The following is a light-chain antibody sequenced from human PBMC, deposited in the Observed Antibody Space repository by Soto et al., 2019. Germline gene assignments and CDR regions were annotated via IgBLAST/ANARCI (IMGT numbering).Light chain of an antibody. Sequence: EIVLTQSPVTLSLSPGERATLSCRASQSVSSSYLAWYQQKPGQAPRLLIYGASSRATGIPDRFSGSGSGTDFTLTISRLEPEDFAVYYCQQYGSPRGTFGQGTKVDIK. V-gene: IGKV3-20*01. CDR3: QQYGSPRGT. CDR1: QSVSSSY. CDR2: GAS. J-gene: IGKJ1*01.